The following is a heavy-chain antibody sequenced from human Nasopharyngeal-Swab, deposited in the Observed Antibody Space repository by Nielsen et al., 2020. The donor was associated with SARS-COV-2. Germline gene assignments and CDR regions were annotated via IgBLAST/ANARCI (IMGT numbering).Heavy chain of an antibody. CDR3: AREVVGGLVDS. CDR1: GGSISSGSIRSYY. J-gene: IGHJ4*02. D-gene: IGHD1-26*01. V-gene: IGHV4-61*05. CDR2: FSYTGIT. Sequence: GSLRLSCTVSGGSISSGSIRSYYWGWIRQPPGKGLEWIGYFSYTGITNYNPSLKSRVTISVDMSKNQFSLKLSSVAAADTAVYYCAREVVGGLVDSWGQGTLVTVSS.